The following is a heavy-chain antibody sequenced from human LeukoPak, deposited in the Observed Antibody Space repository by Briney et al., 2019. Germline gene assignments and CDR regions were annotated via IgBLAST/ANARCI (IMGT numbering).Heavy chain of an antibody. D-gene: IGHD4-11*01. J-gene: IGHJ4*02. CDR2: IYSGGST. Sequence: PGGSLRLSCAASGFTVSSNYMSWVRQAPGKGLEWVSVIYSGGSTYYADSVKGRFTISRDNSKNTLYLQMKSLRAGDTAVYFCARAPYSGNPYYFDYWGQGTLVTVSS. V-gene: IGHV3-53*01. CDR1: GFTVSSNY. CDR3: ARAPYSGNPYYFDY.